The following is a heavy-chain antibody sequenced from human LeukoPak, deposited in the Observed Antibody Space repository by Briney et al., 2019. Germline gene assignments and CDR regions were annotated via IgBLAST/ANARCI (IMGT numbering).Heavy chain of an antibody. CDR1: GFTVSSNY. D-gene: IGHD2/OR15-2a*01. V-gene: IGHV3-66*02. J-gene: IGHJ4*02. CDR3: AKGAISACYSLDQ. CDR2: IYSGGST. Sequence: GGSLRLSCAASGFTVSSNYMSWVRQAPGKGLEWVSVIYSGGSTYYADSVKGRFTISRDSSKNTLYLQMNSLRPDDTAVYYCAKGAISACYSLDQWGQGTLVTVSS.